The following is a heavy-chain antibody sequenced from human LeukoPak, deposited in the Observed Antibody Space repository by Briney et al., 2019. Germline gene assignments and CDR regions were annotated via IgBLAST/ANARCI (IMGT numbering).Heavy chain of an antibody. CDR3: ARDAAGYGSGSYSSYGMDV. CDR1: GYTFTSYA. D-gene: IGHD3-10*01. CDR2: INTNTGNP. J-gene: IGHJ6*02. Sequence: ASVKVSCKASGYTFTSYAMNWVRQAPGQGLEWMGWINTNTGNPTYAQGFTGRFVFSLDTSVSTAYLQISSLKAEDTAVYYCARDAAGYGSGSYSSYGMDVRGQGTTVTVSS. V-gene: IGHV7-4-1*02.